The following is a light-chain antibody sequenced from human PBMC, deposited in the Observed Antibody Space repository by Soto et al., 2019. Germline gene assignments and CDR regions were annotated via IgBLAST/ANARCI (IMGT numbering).Light chain of an antibody. V-gene: IGKV3-15*01. CDR1: QTVSRS. Sequence: EVVLTQSPATLSVSPGERATLSCRASQTVSRSLAWYQQKPGQAPRLLIYGASTRATGIPGRFSGSGSGTDFTLTISSLQSEDFAVYYCQQYNDWPPYTFGQGTKVEIK. CDR3: QQYNDWPPYT. J-gene: IGKJ2*01. CDR2: GAS.